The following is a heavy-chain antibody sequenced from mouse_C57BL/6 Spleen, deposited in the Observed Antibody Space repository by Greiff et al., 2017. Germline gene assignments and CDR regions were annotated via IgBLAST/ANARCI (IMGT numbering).Heavy chain of an antibody. J-gene: IGHJ4*01. CDR2: IYYSGTI. D-gene: IGHD2-4*01. CDR1: GISITTGNYR. CDR3: AREGGDYEGYAMDY. V-gene: IGHV3-5*01. Sequence: EVKLVESGPGLVKPSQTVFLTCTVTGISITTGNYRWSWIRQFPGNKLEWIGYIYYSGTITYNPSLTSRTSITRDTPKNQFFLELNSLTAEDTATYYGAREGGDYEGYAMDYWGQGTSVTVSS.